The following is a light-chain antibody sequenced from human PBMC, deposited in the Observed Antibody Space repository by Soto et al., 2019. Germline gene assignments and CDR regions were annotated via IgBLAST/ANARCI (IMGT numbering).Light chain of an antibody. CDR3: QQLNSYPRT. J-gene: IGKJ1*01. CDR2: AAS. CDR1: QSIRSY. V-gene: IGKV1-39*01. Sequence: DIQMTQSPSSLSASVGNRVTITCRASQSIRSYLNWYQQKPGKAPKLLIYAASSLQSGVPSRLSGSGYGTDFTLTISSMKNEDFATYYCQQLNSYPRTFGHGTKVDIK.